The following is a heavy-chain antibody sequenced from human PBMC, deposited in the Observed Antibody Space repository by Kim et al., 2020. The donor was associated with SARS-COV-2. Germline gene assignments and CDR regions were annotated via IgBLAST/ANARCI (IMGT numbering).Heavy chain of an antibody. Sequence: GDSNTRYSPSFQGQVTISADKSISTAYLQWNSLKASDTAIYYCARGETRNYWGQGTPVTVSS. CDR3: ARGETRNY. CDR2: GDSNT. V-gene: IGHV5-51*01. D-gene: IGHD1-26*01. J-gene: IGHJ4*02.